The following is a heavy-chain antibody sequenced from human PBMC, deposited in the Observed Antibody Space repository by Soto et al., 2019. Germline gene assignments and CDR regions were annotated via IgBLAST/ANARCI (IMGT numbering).Heavy chain of an antibody. J-gene: IGHJ5*02. CDR3: AREGSGGGNWFDP. Sequence: QVQLVESGGGVVQPGRSLRLSCAASGFTFSSYAMHWVRQAPGKGLEWVAVISYDGSNKYYADSVKGRFTISRDNSKNTLYLQMNSLRAEDTAVYYCAREGSGGGNWFDPWGQGTLVTVSS. CDR1: GFTFSSYA. CDR2: ISYDGSNK. D-gene: IGHD1-26*01. V-gene: IGHV3-30-3*01.